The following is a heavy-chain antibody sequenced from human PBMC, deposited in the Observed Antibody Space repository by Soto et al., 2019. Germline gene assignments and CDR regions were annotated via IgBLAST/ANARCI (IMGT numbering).Heavy chain of an antibody. CDR3: ARIGFCSGDRCRPDR. CDR2: LHNSGLT. Sequence: QMQLQESGPGLVKPSETLSLTCTVPGDPMTSDYWSWIRQSPGKGLEWMGDLHNSGLTYYNPTLGSRVTISLDTSKKQYSLRLTSVTAADTAVYSCARIGFCSGDRCRPDRWGQGTLVTVSS. V-gene: IGHV4-59*08. J-gene: IGHJ5*02. CDR1: GDPMTSDY. D-gene: IGHD2-15*01.